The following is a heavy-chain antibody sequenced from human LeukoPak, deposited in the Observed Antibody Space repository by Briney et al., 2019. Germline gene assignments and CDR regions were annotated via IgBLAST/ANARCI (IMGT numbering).Heavy chain of an antibody. Sequence: ASVKVSCKASGYTFTGYYMHWVRQAPGQGLEWMGRINPNSGGTNYAQNFQGRVTMTRDTSISTAYMDLRRLRSDDTAVYYCARDHYDSSGYSMGYWGQGTLVTVSS. CDR3: ARDHYDSSGYSMGY. D-gene: IGHD3-22*01. CDR2: INPNSGGT. CDR1: GYTFTGYY. V-gene: IGHV1-2*06. J-gene: IGHJ4*02.